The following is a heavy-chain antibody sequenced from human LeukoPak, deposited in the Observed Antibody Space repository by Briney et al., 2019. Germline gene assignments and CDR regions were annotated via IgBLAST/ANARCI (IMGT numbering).Heavy chain of an antibody. Sequence: GGSLRLSCAASGFTFSSYGMHWVRQAPGKWREWVAFIRYDGSNKYYADSVKGRFTISRDNSKNTLYLQMNSLRAEDTAVYYCANEYRYSSSWYGDFDYWGQGTLVTVSS. D-gene: IGHD6-13*01. J-gene: IGHJ4*02. CDR2: IRYDGSNK. V-gene: IGHV3-30*02. CDR3: ANEYRYSSSWYGDFDY. CDR1: GFTFSSYG.